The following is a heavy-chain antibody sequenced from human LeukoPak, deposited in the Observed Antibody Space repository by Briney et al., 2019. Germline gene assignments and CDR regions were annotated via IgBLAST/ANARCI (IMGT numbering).Heavy chain of an antibody. CDR3: AKDRTSSGWRYFDY. D-gene: IGHD6-19*01. J-gene: IGHJ4*02. CDR2: ISYDGSNK. Sequence: GGSLRLSCAASGFTFSSYGMYWVRQAPGKGLEWVAVISYDGSNKYYADSVKGRFTISRDNSKNTLYLQMNSLRAEDTAVYYCAKDRTSSGWRYFDYWGQGTLVTVSS. CDR1: GFTFSSYG. V-gene: IGHV3-30*18.